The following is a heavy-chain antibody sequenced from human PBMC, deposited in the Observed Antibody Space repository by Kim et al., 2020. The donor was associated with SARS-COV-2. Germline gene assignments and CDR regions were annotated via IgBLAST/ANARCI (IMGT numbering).Heavy chain of an antibody. V-gene: IGHV3-23*01. CDR1: GFTFSSYA. J-gene: IGHJ4*02. D-gene: IGHD3-10*01. CDR2: ISGSGGST. Sequence: GGSLRLSCAASGFTFSSYAMSWVRQAPGKGLEWVSAISGSGGSTYYADSVKGRFTISRDNSKNTLYLQMNSLRAEDTAVYYCARTVVLLWFGELVYWGQGTLVTVSS. CDR3: ARTVVLLWFGELVY.